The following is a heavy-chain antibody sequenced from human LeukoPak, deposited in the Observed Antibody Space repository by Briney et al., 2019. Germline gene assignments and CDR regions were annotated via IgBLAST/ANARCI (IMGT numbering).Heavy chain of an antibody. CDR1: GGSISSYY. V-gene: IGHV4-59*08. CDR2: IYYSGST. Sequence: SETLSLTCTVSGGSISSYYWSWIRQPPAKGLEWIGYIYYSGSTNYNPSLKSRVTISVDTSKNQFSLKLSSVTAADTAVYYCARRYCSGGSCSIDYWGQGTLVTVSS. J-gene: IGHJ4*02. CDR3: ARRYCSGGSCSIDY. D-gene: IGHD2-15*01.